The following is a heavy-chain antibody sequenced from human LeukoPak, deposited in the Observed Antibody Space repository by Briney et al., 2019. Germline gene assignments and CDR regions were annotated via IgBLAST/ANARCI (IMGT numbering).Heavy chain of an antibody. V-gene: IGHV3-7*01. Sequence: PGGSLRLSCAASGFTFSSYAMSWVRQAPGKGLEWVANIKQDGSEKYYVDSVKGRFTISRDNAKNSLYLQMNSLRAEDTAVYYCARVDSSGWLYYFDYWGQGTLVTVSS. CDR1: GFTFSSYA. CDR3: ARVDSSGWLYYFDY. D-gene: IGHD6-19*01. CDR2: IKQDGSEK. J-gene: IGHJ4*02.